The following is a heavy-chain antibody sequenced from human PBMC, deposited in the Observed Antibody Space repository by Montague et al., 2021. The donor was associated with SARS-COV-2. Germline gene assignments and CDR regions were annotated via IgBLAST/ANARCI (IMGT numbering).Heavy chain of an antibody. D-gene: IGHD5-12*01. CDR2: VDYSWNP. Sequence: SETLSLTCTVTGGPISGSSDYWGWIRQSPGKGLEWIASVDYSWNPYYSPSLKSRLTISVDTSKNQFSLKLNSVTAADTALYYCARREYSYGWGDWGQGTLVT. J-gene: IGHJ4*02. CDR3: ARREYSYGWGD. CDR1: GGPISGSSDY. V-gene: IGHV4-39*01.